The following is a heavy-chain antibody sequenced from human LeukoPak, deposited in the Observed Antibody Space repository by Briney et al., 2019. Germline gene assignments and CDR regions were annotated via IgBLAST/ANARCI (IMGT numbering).Heavy chain of an antibody. CDR1: GGTFSSYA. J-gene: IGHJ4*02. CDR2: IIPIFGTA. D-gene: IGHD6-19*01. Sequence: GASVKVSCKASGGTFSSYAISRVRQAPGQGLEWMGGIIPIFGTANYAQKFQGRVTITADESTSTAYMELSSLRSEDTAVYYCASSAGYSSGWSHPGPKIFDYWGQGTLVTVSS. V-gene: IGHV1-69*13. CDR3: ASSAGYSSGWSHPGPKIFDY.